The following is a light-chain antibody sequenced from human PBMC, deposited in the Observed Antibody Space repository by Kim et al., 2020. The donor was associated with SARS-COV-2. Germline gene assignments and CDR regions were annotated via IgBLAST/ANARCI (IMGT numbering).Light chain of an antibody. J-gene: IGLJ3*02. Sequence: PGGTVTLPCASNTGAVTSGYYPNWFQLKPGQVPRSMIHTASGRHSWTPARFSGSLLGGKAALTLSGVQPEDEAEYYCLLYYGGVWVFGGGTQLTVL. CDR3: LLYYGGVWV. V-gene: IGLV7-43*01. CDR2: TAS. CDR1: TGAVTSGYY.